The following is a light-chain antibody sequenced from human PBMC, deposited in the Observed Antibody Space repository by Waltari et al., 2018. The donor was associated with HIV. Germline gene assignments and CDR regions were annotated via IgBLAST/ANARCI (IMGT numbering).Light chain of an antibody. J-gene: IGLJ2*01. CDR2: AKN. V-gene: IGLV3-19*01. CDR3: NSRDNNDNHVV. Sequence: SSELTQDPAVSVALGQTVRITCQGDSLRSYYASWYQQKPGQAPVLVIYAKNNRPSGIPDRFSGSSSGNTASLTITGAQAEDEADYYCNSRDNNDNHVVFGGGTKVTVL. CDR1: SLRSYY.